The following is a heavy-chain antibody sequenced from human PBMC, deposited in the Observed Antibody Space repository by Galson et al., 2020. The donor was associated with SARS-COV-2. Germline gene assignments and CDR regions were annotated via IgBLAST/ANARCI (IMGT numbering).Heavy chain of an antibody. CDR3: ARWFGVVIIPHDYYYRDV. CDR2: ISAYNGNT. Sequence: ASVKVSCKASGYTFTSYGISWVRQAPGQGLEWMGWISAYNGNTNYAQKLQGRVTMTTDTSTSTAYMELRSLRSDDTAVYYCARWFGVVIIPHDYYYRDVWGKGTTVTVAS. J-gene: IGHJ6*03. V-gene: IGHV1-18*01. D-gene: IGHD3-3*01. CDR1: GYTFTSYG.